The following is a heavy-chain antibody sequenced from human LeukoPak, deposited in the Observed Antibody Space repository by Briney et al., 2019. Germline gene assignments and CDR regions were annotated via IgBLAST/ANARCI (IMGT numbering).Heavy chain of an antibody. CDR3: ATELGYGSGRLYGMDV. V-gene: IGHV1-24*01. Sequence: GASVKVSCKVSGYTLTELSMHWVRQAPGKGLEWMGGFDPEDGETIHAQKFQGRVTMTEDTSTDTAYMELSSLRSEDTAVYYCATELGYGSGRLYGMDVWGQGTTVTVSS. CDR1: GYTLTELS. CDR2: FDPEDGET. D-gene: IGHD3-10*01. J-gene: IGHJ6*02.